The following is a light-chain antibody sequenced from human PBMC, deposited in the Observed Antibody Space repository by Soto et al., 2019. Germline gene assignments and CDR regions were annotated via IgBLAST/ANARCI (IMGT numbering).Light chain of an antibody. J-gene: IGLJ1*01. CDR3: SSYTAGGTI. Sequence: QSALTQPASVSGSPGQSITISCAGTSSDVGGYNYVSWYQQHPDKAPKLMIYEVSNRPSGVSNRFSGSKSGNTASLTISGLQAEDEADYYCSSYTAGGTIFGTGTKLTVL. V-gene: IGLV2-14*01. CDR2: EVS. CDR1: SSDVGGYNY.